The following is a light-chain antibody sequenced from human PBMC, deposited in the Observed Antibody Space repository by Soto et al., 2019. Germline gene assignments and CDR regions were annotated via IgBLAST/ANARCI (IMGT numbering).Light chain of an antibody. CDR1: QSVSSN. Sequence: EIVMTQSPATLSVSPGERATLSCRASQSVSSNLDWYQQKPGQAPRLLIYSASTRATGIPARFSGSRSGTEFTLTISSLQSEDFAVYYCQHYNDWPPWTFGQGTKVEIK. V-gene: IGKV3-15*01. J-gene: IGKJ1*01. CDR3: QHYNDWPPWT. CDR2: SAS.